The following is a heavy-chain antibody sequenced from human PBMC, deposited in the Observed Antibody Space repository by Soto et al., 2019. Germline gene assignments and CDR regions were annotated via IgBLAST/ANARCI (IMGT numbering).Heavy chain of an antibody. J-gene: IGHJ5*02. D-gene: IGHD6-13*01. CDR2: ISAYNGNT. V-gene: IGHV1-18*01. Sequence: ASVKVSFKASCYTFTSYGISWLRHAPGQGLEWMGWISAYNGNTNYAQKLQGRVTMTTDTSTSTAYMELRSLRSDDTAVYYCARHTYSRDFWFDPWGQGTLVTVSS. CDR3: ARHTYSRDFWFDP. CDR1: CYTFTSYG.